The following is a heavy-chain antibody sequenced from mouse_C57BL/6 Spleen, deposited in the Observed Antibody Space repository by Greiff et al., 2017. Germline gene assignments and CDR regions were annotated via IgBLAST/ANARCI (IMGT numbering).Heavy chain of an antibody. D-gene: IGHD1-1*01. CDR1: GFTFSSYA. CDR2: ISDGGSYT. V-gene: IGHV5-4*01. Sequence: EVQRVESGGGLVKPGGSLKLSCAASGFTFSSYAMSWVRQTPEKRLEWVATISDGGSYTYYPDNVKGRFTISRDNAKNNLYLQMSHLKAEDTAMYYCARDTGYYFDVWGTGTTVTVAS. CDR3: ARDTGYYFDV. J-gene: IGHJ1*03.